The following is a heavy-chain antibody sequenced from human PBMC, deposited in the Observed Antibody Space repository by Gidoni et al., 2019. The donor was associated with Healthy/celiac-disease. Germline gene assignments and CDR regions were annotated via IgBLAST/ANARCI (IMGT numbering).Heavy chain of an antibody. CDR1: GFTFSSNW. Sequence: EVQLVESGGGLVQPGGSLRLSCAASGFTFSSNWMHWVRQAPRKGLVWVSRINSDGSSTSYADSVKGRFTISRDNAKNTLYLQMNSLRAEDTAVYYCARVLQDSSGWAFDIWGQGTMVTVSS. CDR2: INSDGSST. J-gene: IGHJ3*02. D-gene: IGHD6-19*01. V-gene: IGHV3-74*01. CDR3: ARVLQDSSGWAFDI.